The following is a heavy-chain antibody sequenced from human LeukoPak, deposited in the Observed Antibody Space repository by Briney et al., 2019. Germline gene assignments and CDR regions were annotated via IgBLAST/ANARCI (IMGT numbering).Heavy chain of an antibody. CDR1: GFTFSSYA. V-gene: IGHV3-30-3*01. D-gene: IGHD3-16*01. CDR3: ARELNGYGYYFFGY. Sequence: GRSLRLSCAASGFTFSSYAMHWVRQAPGKGLEWVAVISYDGSNKYYADSVKGRFTISRDNSKNTLYLQMNSLRAEDTAVYYCARELNGYGYYFFGYWGPGTLVTVSS. J-gene: IGHJ4*02. CDR2: ISYDGSNK.